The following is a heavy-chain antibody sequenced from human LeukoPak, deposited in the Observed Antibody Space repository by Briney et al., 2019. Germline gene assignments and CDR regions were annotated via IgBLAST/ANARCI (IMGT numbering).Heavy chain of an antibody. Sequence: PGGSLRLSCVVSGFSVSNNYMNWVRQAPGKGLEWVSPIYSRGGTSYADSVRGRFTISRDSSKNTLFLQMNSPRVEDPAVYYCARDPPGIAASGTYYWGQGTLVTVSS. CDR2: IYSRGGT. V-gene: IGHV3-53*01. J-gene: IGHJ4*02. CDR3: ARDPPGIAASGTYY. D-gene: IGHD6-13*01. CDR1: GFSVSNNY.